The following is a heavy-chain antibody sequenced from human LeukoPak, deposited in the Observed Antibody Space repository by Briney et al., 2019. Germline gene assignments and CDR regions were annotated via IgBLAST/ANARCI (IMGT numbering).Heavy chain of an antibody. Sequence: PGGSLRLSCAASGFTFSSHWMTWVRQAPGKGLEWVANINQDGSERYYVDSVKGRFTISRDNAKNSLYLQMNSLRAEDTAVYYCARDSAYSSSFAFDIWGQGTMVTVSS. CDR1: GFTFSSHW. V-gene: IGHV3-7*01. CDR3: ARDSAYSSSFAFDI. D-gene: IGHD6-13*01. CDR2: INQDGSER. J-gene: IGHJ3*02.